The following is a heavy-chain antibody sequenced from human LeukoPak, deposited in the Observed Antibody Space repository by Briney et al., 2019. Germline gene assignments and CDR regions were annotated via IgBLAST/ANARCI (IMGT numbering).Heavy chain of an antibody. J-gene: IGHJ4*02. Sequence: PSETLSLTCTVSGGSISSSSYYWGWIRQPPGKGLEWIGSIYYSGSTYYNPSLKSRVTISVDTSKNQFSLKLSSVTAADTAVYYCARDPSIAGVRHYFDYWGQGTLVTVSS. CDR2: IYYSGST. CDR1: GGSISSSSYY. V-gene: IGHV4-39*02. D-gene: IGHD6-6*01. CDR3: ARDPSIAGVRHYFDY.